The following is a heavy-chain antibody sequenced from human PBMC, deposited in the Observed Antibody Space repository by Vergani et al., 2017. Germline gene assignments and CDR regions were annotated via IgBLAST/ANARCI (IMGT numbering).Heavy chain of an antibody. J-gene: IGHJ3*02. CDR3: ARGEVCSGGSCNAKGPPRI. CDR1: GFSIDNGYY. V-gene: IGHV4-38-2*01. CDR2: IYRTGRT. D-gene: IGHD2-15*01. Sequence: QVQLQESGPGLVKPSETLSLTFAVSGFSIDNGYYWDWIRQPPGKGLEWIGSIYRTGRTHFNPSLKSRVTIAVDTSNNQFSLKLSSVTAADTAVYYCARGEVCSGGSCNAKGPPRIWGQGTMVTVSS.